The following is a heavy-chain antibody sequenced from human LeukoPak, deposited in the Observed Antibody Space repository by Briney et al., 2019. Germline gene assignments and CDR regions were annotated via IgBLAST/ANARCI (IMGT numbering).Heavy chain of an antibody. Sequence: SETLSLTCTVAGGSISSYYWSWIRQPPGKGLEWIGYIYYSGSTNYNPSLKSRVTISVDTSKNQFSLKLRSVSAADTAVYYCASAALAVAPHFYYCGQGPLVTVSS. D-gene: IGHD6-19*01. CDR1: GGSISSYY. CDR2: IYYSGST. J-gene: IGHJ4*02. V-gene: IGHV4-59*08. CDR3: ASAALAVAPHFYY.